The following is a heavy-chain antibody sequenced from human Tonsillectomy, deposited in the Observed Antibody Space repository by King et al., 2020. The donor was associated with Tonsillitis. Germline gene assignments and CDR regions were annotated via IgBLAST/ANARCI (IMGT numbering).Heavy chain of an antibody. CDR3: ARLKVTTIGSLGAFDI. Sequence: QLQESGPGLVKPSETLSLTCTVSGGSISSYYWSWIRQPPGKGLECIGYFYYIGSTNYNPSLRSRVTISADTSKNQFSLKLGSVTATDTAVYYCARLKVTTIGSLGAFDIWGQGTMVTVSS. CDR2: FYYIGST. CDR1: GGSISSYY. D-gene: IGHD4-17*01. J-gene: IGHJ3*02. V-gene: IGHV4-59*08.